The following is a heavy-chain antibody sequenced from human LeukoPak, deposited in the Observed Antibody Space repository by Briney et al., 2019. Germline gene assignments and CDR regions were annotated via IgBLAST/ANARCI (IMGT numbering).Heavy chain of an antibody. CDR3: ARGGTSCCYFDY. CDR1: GFTFSSYS. V-gene: IGHV3-21*01. D-gene: IGHD2-2*01. CDR2: ISSSSYI. Sequence: GGSLRLSCAASGFTFSSYSMNWVRQAPGKGLEWVSSISSSSYIHYADSVEGRFTNTRDNAKNSLYLQMNSLRAEDTAVYYCARGGTSCCYFDYWGQGTLVTVSS. J-gene: IGHJ4*02.